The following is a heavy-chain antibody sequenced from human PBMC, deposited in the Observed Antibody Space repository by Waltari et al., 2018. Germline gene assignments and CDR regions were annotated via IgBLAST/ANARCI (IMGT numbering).Heavy chain of an antibody. V-gene: IGHV1-69*05. CDR1: GGTFSSYA. J-gene: IGHJ4*02. CDR3: ARDRGDKPLDY. CDR2: IIPIFVTA. Sequence: QVQLVQSGAEVKKPGSSVKVSCKASGGTFSSYAISWVRQAPGQGLEWMVWIIPIFVTANYAQKFQGRVTITTDESTSTAYMELSSLRSEDTAVYYCARDRGDKPLDYWGQGTLVTVSS. D-gene: IGHD2-21*01.